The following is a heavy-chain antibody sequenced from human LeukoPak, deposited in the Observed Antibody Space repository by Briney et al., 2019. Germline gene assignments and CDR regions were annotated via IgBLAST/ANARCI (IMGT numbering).Heavy chain of an antibody. CDR1: GFTFSSYE. Sequence: GGPLRLSCAASGFTFSSYEMNWVRQAPGKGLEWVSYISSSGDTIYYADSVKGRFTISRDNAKNSLYLQMNSLRAEDTALYYCARNWANRYFDYWGQGTLVTVSS. CDR2: ISSSGDTI. J-gene: IGHJ4*02. CDR3: ARNWANRYFDY. D-gene: IGHD2-8*01. V-gene: IGHV3-48*03.